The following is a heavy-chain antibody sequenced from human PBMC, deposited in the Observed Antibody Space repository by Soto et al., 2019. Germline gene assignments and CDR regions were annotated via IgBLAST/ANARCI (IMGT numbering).Heavy chain of an antibody. CDR3: AKGGPFTGGFDP. CDR2: ISGRSAVP. J-gene: IGHJ5*02. Sequence: EGQLLQSGGDLVQPGGSLRLSCAGSGLTLRSYAMTWIRQTPEKGLEWVSTISGRSAVPGYADSVNGRFTVSRDNSKNPLYLQMNSLRPDDTAIYYCAKGGPFTGGFDPWGQGTLVTVSA. D-gene: IGHD3-16*01. CDR1: GLTLRSYA. V-gene: IGHV3-23*01.